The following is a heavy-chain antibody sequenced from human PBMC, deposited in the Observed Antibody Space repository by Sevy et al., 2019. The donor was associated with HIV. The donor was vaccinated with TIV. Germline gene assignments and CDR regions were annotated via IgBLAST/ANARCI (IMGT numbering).Heavy chain of an antibody. CDR1: GFTFSDYY. CDR3: TQDDIYSHPWEFDW. V-gene: IGHV1-2*02. CDR2: FNPNNGVS. Sequence: ASVKVSCKASGFTFSDYYMHWVRQAPGQGLEWMGWFNPNNGVSRSAHQFQGRVTLIGDMSISTAYMELTWLRSDDTAIYFGTQDDIYSHPWEFDWWGHGALVTVSS. D-gene: IGHD5-18*01. J-gene: IGHJ4*01.